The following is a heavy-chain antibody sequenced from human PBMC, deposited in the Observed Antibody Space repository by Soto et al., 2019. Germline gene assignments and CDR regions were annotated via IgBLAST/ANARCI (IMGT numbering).Heavy chain of an antibody. CDR2: INPNSGGT. CDR1: GYTFTGYY. D-gene: IGHD2-2*01. V-gene: IGHV1-2*04. J-gene: IGHJ4*02. Sequence: QVQLVQSGAEVKKPGASVKVSCKASGYTFTGYYMHWVRQAPGQGLEWMGWINPNSGGTNYAQKFQGWVTMTRDTSMSTAYMELSRLRSDDTAVYYCARGGGAPVVVPAALDYWGQGTLVTVSS. CDR3: ARGGGAPVVVPAALDY.